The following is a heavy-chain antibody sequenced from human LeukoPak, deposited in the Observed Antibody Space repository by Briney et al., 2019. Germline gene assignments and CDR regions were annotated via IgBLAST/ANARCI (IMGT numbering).Heavy chain of an antibody. V-gene: IGHV4-59*08. CDR3: ARHTGDGSGYCLDY. Sequence: PSETLSLTCTVSGGSISHYYWSWIRQPPGKGLEWIGYIYYSGSTNYNPSLKSRVTISVDTSKNQFSLKQSSVTAADTAVYYCARHTGDGSGYCLDYWGQGTLVTVSS. CDR1: GGSISHYY. CDR2: IYYSGST. D-gene: IGHD3-22*01. J-gene: IGHJ4*02.